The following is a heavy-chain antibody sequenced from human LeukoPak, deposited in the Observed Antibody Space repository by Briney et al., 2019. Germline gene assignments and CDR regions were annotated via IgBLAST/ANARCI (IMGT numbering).Heavy chain of an antibody. J-gene: IGHJ6*03. CDR2: ISSSSSTI. CDR1: GFTFSSYS. D-gene: IGHD3-3*01. CDR3: ASHPYYDFWSGYYYYYMDV. V-gene: IGHV3-48*01. Sequence: GGSLRLSCAASGFTFSSYSMNWVRQAPGKGLEWVSYISSSSSTIYYADSVKGRFTISRDNAKNSLYLQMNSLRAEDTAVYYCASHPYYDFWSGYYYYYMDVWGKGTTVTVSS.